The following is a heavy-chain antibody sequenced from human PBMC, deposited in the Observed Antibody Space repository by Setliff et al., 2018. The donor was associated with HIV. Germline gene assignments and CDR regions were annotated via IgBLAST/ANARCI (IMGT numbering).Heavy chain of an antibody. CDR1: GYTFTAHY. Sequence: ASAKVSCKASGYTFTAHYIHWVRQAPGQGLEWMGRISPNSGGTVYAQKFQGWVTMTRDTSINTVYMGLSRLRSGDTALYYCARGPDGDYQYFQHWGQGALVTVSS. CDR3: ARGPDGDYQYFQH. CDR2: ISPNSGGT. J-gene: IGHJ1*01. V-gene: IGHV1-2*04. D-gene: IGHD4-17*01.